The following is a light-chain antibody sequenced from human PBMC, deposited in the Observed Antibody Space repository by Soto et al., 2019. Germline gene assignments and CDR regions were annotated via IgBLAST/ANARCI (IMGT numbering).Light chain of an antibody. CDR2: SNN. Sequence: QSVLTHPPSASGTPGQRVTISCSGSSSNIGSNTVNWYQQLPGTAPKLLVYSNNQRPSGGPERFSGSKSGTSASLAISGFQSEDEADYYCAAWDDSLNGDYVFGTGTRVTV. V-gene: IGLV1-44*01. J-gene: IGLJ1*01. CDR1: SSNIGSNT. CDR3: AAWDDSLNGDYV.